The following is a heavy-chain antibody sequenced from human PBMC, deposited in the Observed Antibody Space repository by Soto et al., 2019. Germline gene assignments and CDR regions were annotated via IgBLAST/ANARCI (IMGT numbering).Heavy chain of an antibody. D-gene: IGHD4-17*01. CDR2: IYYSGST. CDR1: GASISNYY. Sequence: SETLSLTCTVSGASISNYYWSWIRQPPGKGLEWLAYIYYSGSTKYNPSLKSRVTISVDTSKNQFSLKLSSVTAADTAVYYCAKDRYGDYVASSEGYGMDVWGQGTTVTVSS. CDR3: AKDRYGDYVASSEGYGMDV. V-gene: IGHV4-59*01. J-gene: IGHJ6*02.